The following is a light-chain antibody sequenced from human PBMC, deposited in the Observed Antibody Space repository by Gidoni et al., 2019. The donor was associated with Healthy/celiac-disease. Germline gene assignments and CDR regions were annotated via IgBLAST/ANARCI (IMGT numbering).Light chain of an antibody. V-gene: IGKV3-20*01. CDR1: QSVSSSY. J-gene: IGKJ1*01. Sequence: EIVLTQSPGTLSLSPGERATLSCRASQSVSSSYLAWSQQKPGQAPRLLIYGASSRATGIPDRFSGSGSGTDFTLTISRLEPEDFAVYYCQQYSSSLTWTFGQGTKVEIK. CDR2: GAS. CDR3: QQYSSSLTWT.